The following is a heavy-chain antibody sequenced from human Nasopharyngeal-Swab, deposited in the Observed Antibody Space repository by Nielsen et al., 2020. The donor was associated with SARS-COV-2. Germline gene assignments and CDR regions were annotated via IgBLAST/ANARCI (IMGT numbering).Heavy chain of an antibody. V-gene: IGHV4-39*07. Sequence: WIRQPPGKGLEWIGSIYYSGSTNYNPSLKSRVTISVDTSKNQFSLKLSSVTAADTAVYYCARGVWGSYRVIAKGYCYYMDVWGKGTTVTVSS. CDR3: ARGVWGSYRVIAKGYCYYMDV. D-gene: IGHD3-16*02. CDR2: IYYSGST. J-gene: IGHJ6*03.